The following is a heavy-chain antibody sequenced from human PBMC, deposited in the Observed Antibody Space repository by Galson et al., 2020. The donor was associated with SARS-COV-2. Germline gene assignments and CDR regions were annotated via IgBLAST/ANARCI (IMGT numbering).Heavy chain of an antibody. V-gene: IGHV3-30*18. CDR2: ISHDGSNI. CDR1: GFTFSSYG. CDR3: AKDYFGYSRGGTHDF. J-gene: IGHJ4*02. D-gene: IGHD5-12*01. Sequence: QAGGSLRLSCAASGFTFSSYGMHWVRQAPGKGLEWVAGISHDGSNIYYADSVKGRFTISRDNSKNTLYLQMNSLRTEDTAVYYCAKDYFGYSRGGTHDFWGQGTLVTVSS.